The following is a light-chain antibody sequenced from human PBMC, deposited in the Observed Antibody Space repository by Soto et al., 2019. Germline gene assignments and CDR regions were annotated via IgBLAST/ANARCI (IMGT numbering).Light chain of an antibody. CDR3: QQFSLYWA. J-gene: IGKJ1*01. CDR2: NAD. V-gene: IGKV1-5*01. CDR1: QDINRW. Sequence: DIQMTQSPSTLSASVGDRVTITCRASQDINRWLAWYQQKPGKAPKILIYNADTLESGVPSRFSGSGYGTEFILTISSLQPGDFATYYCQQFSLYWAFGQGT.